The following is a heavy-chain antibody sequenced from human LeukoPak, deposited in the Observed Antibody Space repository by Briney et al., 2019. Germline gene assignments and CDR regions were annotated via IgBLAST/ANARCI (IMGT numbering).Heavy chain of an antibody. Sequence: GGSLRLSCAASGFSVGTNFVSWVRQAPGRGLEWVSIIFAGGSTYYEDSVKGRFTTSRDNSRNTAYLQMNSLRAEDTAVYYCARGDFEHWGQGTLVSVSS. CDR2: IFAGGST. J-gene: IGHJ4*02. CDR1: GFSVGTNF. CDR3: ARGDFEH. V-gene: IGHV3-66*01.